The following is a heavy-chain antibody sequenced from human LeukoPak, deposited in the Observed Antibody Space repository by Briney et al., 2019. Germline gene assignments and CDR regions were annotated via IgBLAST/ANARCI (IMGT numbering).Heavy chain of an antibody. CDR2: ISYDGSNK. CDR1: GFTFSSYV. J-gene: IGHJ4*02. V-gene: IGHV3-30*18. Sequence: PGGSLRLSCAASGFTFSSYVMHWVRQAPGKGLEWVAVISYDGSNKYYADSVKGRFTISRDNSKNTLYLQMNSLRAEDTAVYYCAKGWNDLDYWGQGTLVTVSS. CDR3: AKGWNDLDY. D-gene: IGHD1-1*01.